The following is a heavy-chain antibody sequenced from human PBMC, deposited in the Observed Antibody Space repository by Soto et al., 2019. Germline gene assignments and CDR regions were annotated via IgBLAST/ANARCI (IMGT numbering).Heavy chain of an antibody. Sequence: TLSLSCAVSGGSISSGGYSWSWIRQPPGKGPEWIGYIYHTGSTYYNPSLKSRVTFLVDRSKNQFSLKLTSVTAADTALYLFARSSMTKANFDYCGQR. V-gene: IGHV4-30-2*01. CDR2: IYHTGST. J-gene: IGHJ4*02. CDR1: GGSISSGGYS. D-gene: IGHD3-22*01. CDR3: ARSSMTKANFDY.